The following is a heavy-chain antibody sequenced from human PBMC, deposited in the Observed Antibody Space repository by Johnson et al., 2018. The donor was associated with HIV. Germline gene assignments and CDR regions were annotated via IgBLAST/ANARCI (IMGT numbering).Heavy chain of an antibody. CDR1: GFTFSSYA. CDR2: ISYDGSNK. V-gene: IGHV3-30*04. CDR3: AKDRGYGGNLDAFDI. Sequence: QVQLVESGGGVVQPGRSLRLSCAASGFTFSSYAMHWVRQAPGKGLAWVAVISYDGSNKYYADSVKVRFTISRDNSKNTLYLQMNSLRAEDAAVYYCAKDRGYGGNLDAFDIWGQGTMVTVSS. D-gene: IGHD4-23*01. J-gene: IGHJ3*02.